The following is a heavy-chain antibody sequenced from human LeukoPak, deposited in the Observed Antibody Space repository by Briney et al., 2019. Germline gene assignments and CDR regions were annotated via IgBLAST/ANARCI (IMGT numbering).Heavy chain of an antibody. J-gene: IGHJ4*02. Sequence: ASVKVSCKASGYTFTGYYMHWVRQAPGQGLEWMGWINPNSGGTNYAQKFQGRVTMTRDTSISTAYMELSRLRSDDTAVYYCARETGIAVAGTDYWGQGTPVTVSS. D-gene: IGHD6-19*01. CDR3: ARETGIAVAGTDY. CDR1: GYTFTGYY. CDR2: INPNSGGT. V-gene: IGHV1-2*02.